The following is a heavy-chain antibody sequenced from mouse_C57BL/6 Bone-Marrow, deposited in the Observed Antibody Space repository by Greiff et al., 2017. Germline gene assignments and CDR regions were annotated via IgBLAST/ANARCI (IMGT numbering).Heavy chain of an antibody. CDR3: ARHEDLHGNYVAYAMDY. D-gene: IGHD2-1*01. CDR2: FYPGSGSI. V-gene: IGHV1-62-2*01. Sequence: QVQLQQSGAELVKPGASVKLSCKASGYTFTEYTIHWVKQRSGQGLEWIGWFYPGSGSIKYNEKFKDKATLTADKSSSTVYMELSRLTSEDSAVYFCARHEDLHGNYVAYAMDYWGQGTSVTVSS. CDR1: GYTFTEYT. J-gene: IGHJ4*01.